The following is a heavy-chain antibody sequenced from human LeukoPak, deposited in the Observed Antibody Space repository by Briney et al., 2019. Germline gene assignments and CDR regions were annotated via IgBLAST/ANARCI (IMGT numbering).Heavy chain of an antibody. Sequence: PSETLSLTCSVSGGSISSSYWSWIRQPPGKGLEWIGYIYYSGATNYNPSLKSRVTISLDTSKNQFSLRLTSVTAADTAVYYCARRVAVTGIYCFDHWGQGTPVTVSS. J-gene: IGHJ4*02. CDR1: GGSISSSY. CDR2: IYYSGAT. D-gene: IGHD6-19*01. V-gene: IGHV4-59*08. CDR3: ARRVAVTGIYCFDH.